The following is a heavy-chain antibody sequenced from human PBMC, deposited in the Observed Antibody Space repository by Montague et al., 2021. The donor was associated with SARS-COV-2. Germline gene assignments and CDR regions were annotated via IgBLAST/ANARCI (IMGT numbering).Heavy chain of an antibody. Sequence: SLRLSCAASGFTFSSYSMNWVRQAPGKGLELVSSISSSSSYIYYADSVKGRFTISRDNAKNSLYLQMNSLRAEDTAVYYCARDGDYYDSSGILDYWGQGTLVTVSS. D-gene: IGHD3-22*01. CDR2: ISSSSSYI. V-gene: IGHV3-21*01. J-gene: IGHJ4*02. CDR3: ARDGDYYDSSGILDY. CDR1: GFTFSSYS.